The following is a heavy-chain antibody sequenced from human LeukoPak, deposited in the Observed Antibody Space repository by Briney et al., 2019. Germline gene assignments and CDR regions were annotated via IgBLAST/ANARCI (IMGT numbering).Heavy chain of an antibody. J-gene: IGHJ4*02. CDR2: IYDSGST. V-gene: IGHV4-59*01. Sequence: SETLSLTCTVSGGSISSYYWSWIRQPPGKGLEWMGSIYDSGSTNYNPSLKSRVTISVDTSKNQCSLKLSSVTAADTAVYYCARQSISGSSLSYFDYWGQGTLVNVSS. CDR3: ARQSISGSSLSYFDY. D-gene: IGHD3-22*01. CDR1: GGSISSYY.